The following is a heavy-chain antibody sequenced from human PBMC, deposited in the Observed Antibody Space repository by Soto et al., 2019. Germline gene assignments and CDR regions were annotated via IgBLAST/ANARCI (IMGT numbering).Heavy chain of an antibody. D-gene: IGHD6-6*01. CDR3: ARDRLHTSSSITFDY. CDR1: GYTFTTYA. J-gene: IGHJ4*02. CDR2: IRTYDDHT. V-gene: IGHV1-18*01. Sequence: ASVKVSCKASGYTFTTYAISWVRQAPGQGLEWMGWIRTYDDHTDYAQNLQGRVTMTTDTSTNTAYMELRSLRSDDTAVYYCARDRLHTSSSITFDYWGQGALVTV.